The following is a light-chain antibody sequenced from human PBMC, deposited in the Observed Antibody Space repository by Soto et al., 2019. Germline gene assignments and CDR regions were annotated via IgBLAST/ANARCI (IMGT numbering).Light chain of an antibody. CDR2: STN. J-gene: IGLJ3*02. CDR1: SGSVSTSYY. Sequence: QTVVTQAPSFSVSPGGTGTLTCGLSSGSVSTSYYTSWYQQTPGQAPRTLIYSTNTRASGVPDRFSGSILGNKAALTITGAQADDESDYYCVLYMGSGISVFGGGTKLTV. CDR3: VLYMGSGISV. V-gene: IGLV8-61*01.